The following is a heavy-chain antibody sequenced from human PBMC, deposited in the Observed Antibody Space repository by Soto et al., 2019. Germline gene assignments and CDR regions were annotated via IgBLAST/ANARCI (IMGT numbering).Heavy chain of an antibody. V-gene: IGHV3-33*01. CDR1: GFTFSSYG. Sequence: QVQLVESGGGVVQPGRSLRLSCAASGFTFSSYGMHWVRQAPGKGLEWVVVIWYDGSNKYYADSVKGRFTISRDNSKNTLYLQMNSLRAEDTAVYYCARDQRVQLERFGTSYVDYWGQGTLVTVSS. D-gene: IGHD1-1*01. CDR3: ARDQRVQLERFGTSYVDY. J-gene: IGHJ4*02. CDR2: IWYDGSNK.